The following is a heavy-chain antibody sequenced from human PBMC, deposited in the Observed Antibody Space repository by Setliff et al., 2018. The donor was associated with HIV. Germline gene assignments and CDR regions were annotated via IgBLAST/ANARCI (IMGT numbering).Heavy chain of an antibody. CDR3: ARAFPMTTVVTQSGYGAFDI. CDR2: ISTRGGT. D-gene: IGHD4-17*01. J-gene: IGHJ3*02. CDR1: AGSISSYY. V-gene: IGHV4-4*09. Sequence: PSETLSLTCTVSAGSISSYYWTWIRQPPGKGLEWIGYISTRGGTTYNPSLKSRVTISVDTSKNQFSLKLSSVTAADTAVYYCARAFPMTTVVTQSGYGAFDIWGQGTMVTV.